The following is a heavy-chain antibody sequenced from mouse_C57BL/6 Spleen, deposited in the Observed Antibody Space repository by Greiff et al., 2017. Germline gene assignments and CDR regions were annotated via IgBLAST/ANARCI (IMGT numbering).Heavy chain of an antibody. CDR3: AREGSSYDYFDY. CDR1: GFTFSSYA. Sequence: EVQLVESGGGLVKPGGSLKLSCAASGFTFSSYAMSWVRQTPEKRLEWVATISDGGSYTYYPDNVKGRFTISRDNAKNNLYLQMSHLKSEDTAMYYCAREGSSYDYFDYWGQGTTLTVSS. J-gene: IGHJ2*01. D-gene: IGHD1-1*01. CDR2: ISDGGSYT. V-gene: IGHV5-4*01.